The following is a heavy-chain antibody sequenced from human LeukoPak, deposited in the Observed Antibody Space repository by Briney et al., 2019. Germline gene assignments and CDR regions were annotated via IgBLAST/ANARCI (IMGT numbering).Heavy chain of an antibody. J-gene: IGHJ4*02. Sequence: KPSETLSLTCAVYGGSFSGYYWSWIRQPPGKGLEWIGEINHSGSTNYNPSLKSRVTISVDTSKNQFSLKLSSVTAADTAVYYCARDGTLSGSYWRSPFDYWGQGTLVTVSS. CDR3: ARDGTLSGSYWRSPFDY. V-gene: IGHV4-34*01. CDR1: GGSFSGYY. D-gene: IGHD1-26*01. CDR2: INHSGST.